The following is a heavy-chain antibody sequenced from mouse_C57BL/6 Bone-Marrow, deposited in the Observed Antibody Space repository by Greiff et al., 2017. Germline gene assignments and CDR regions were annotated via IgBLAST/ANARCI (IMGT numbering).Heavy chain of an antibody. J-gene: IGHJ1*03. CDR1: GYTFTSYW. CDR3: ARGELGSPLYWYFDG. D-gene: IGHD4-1*01. Sequence: QVQLQQPGAELVKPGASVKLSCKASGYTFTSYWMHWVKQRPGQGLEWIGMIHPNSGSTNYNEKFKSKATLTVDKSSSTAYMQLSSLTSEDSAVYYCARGELGSPLYWYFDGWGTGTTVTVSS. V-gene: IGHV1-64*01. CDR2: IHPNSGST.